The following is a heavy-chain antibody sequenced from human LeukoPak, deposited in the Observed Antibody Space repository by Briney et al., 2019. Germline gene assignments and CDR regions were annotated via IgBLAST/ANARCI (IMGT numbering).Heavy chain of an antibody. J-gene: IGHJ5*02. D-gene: IGHD2-2*01. V-gene: IGHV3-7*01. CDR1: GFTFSSYW. CDR2: IKQDGSEK. CDR3: ARDDCSSISCYHNWFDP. Sequence: GGPLRLSCAAFGFTFSSYWMSWVRQAPGKGLEWVANIKQDGSEKYYVDSVKGRFTISRDNAKNSLYLQMNSLRAEDTAVYYCARDDCSSISCYHNWFDPWGQGTLVTVSS.